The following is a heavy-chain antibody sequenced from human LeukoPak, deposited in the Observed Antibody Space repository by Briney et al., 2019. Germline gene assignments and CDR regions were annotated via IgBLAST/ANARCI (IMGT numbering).Heavy chain of an antibody. Sequence: GGSLRLSCAASGFTFSSYGMHWVRHTPGKGLEWGAGITWNRDNIGYGDSVKGRFTISRDNVKNVLYLQMNSLRPEDTALYYCARPYGSGSYRAFDIWGQGTMVTVSS. CDR3: ARPYGSGSYRAFDI. V-gene: IGHV3-9*01. CDR1: GFTFSSYG. J-gene: IGHJ3*02. CDR2: ITWNRDNI. D-gene: IGHD3-10*01.